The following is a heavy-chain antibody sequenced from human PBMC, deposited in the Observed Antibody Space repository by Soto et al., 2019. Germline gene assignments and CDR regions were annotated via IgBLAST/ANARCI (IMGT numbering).Heavy chain of an antibody. V-gene: IGHV2-5*02. CDR2: XYWDADK. J-gene: IGHJ4*02. CDR1: GFSLTTSGVX. D-gene: IGHD3-3*01. Sequence: QITLNESGPTVVRPTETLTLTCRFSGFSLTTSGVXVGWIRXSXGXXXXXXXXXYWDADKRYSASLKSRLTITKDTSKNQVVLTVSDLDPTDTATYSCAHRVLRTVFGLVTTTAIYFDFWGQGTPVAVSS. CDR3: AHRVLRTVFGLVTTTAIYFDF.